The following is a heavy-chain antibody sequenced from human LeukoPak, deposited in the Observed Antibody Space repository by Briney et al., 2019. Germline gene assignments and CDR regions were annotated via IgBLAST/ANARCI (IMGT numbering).Heavy chain of an antibody. V-gene: IGHV1-8*01. CDR2: MNPNSGNT. Sequence: ASVKVSCKASGYTFTSYDINWVRQATGQGLEWMGWMNPNSGNTGYAQKFQGRVTMTRNTSISTAYMELSSLRSEDTAVYYCAGGFPDYYDGDYWGQGTLVTVSS. D-gene: IGHD3-22*01. J-gene: IGHJ4*02. CDR1: GYTFTSYD. CDR3: AGGFPDYYDGDY.